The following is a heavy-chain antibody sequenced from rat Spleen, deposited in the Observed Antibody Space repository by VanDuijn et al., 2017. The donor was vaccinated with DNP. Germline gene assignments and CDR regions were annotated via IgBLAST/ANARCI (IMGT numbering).Heavy chain of an antibody. Sequence: EVQLVESGGGLVQPGRSLKLSCAVSGFTFSNYGMHWIRQAPTQGLEWVGSISPSGGDTYHRDSVKGRFTISRDNAKSTLYLQMNSLRSEDMATYYCIRWNSGHFDYWGQGVMVTVSS. CDR1: GFTFSNYG. J-gene: IGHJ2*01. CDR2: ISPSGGDT. CDR3: IRWNSGHFDY. D-gene: IGHD4-3*01. V-gene: IGHV5-19*01.